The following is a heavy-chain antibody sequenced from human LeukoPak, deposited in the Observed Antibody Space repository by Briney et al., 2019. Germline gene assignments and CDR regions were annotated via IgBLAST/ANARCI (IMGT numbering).Heavy chain of an antibody. D-gene: IGHD6-19*01. CDR1: GFTLSSYS. J-gene: IGHJ6*03. V-gene: IGHV3-48*01. Sequence: GGSLRLSCAASGFTLSSYSMNWVRQAPGKGLEWVSYISSSSSTIYYADSVKGRFTISRDNAKNSLYLQMNSLRAEDTAVYYCARGIAVTPVYYYYYMDVWGKGTTVTISS. CDR2: ISSSSSTI. CDR3: ARGIAVTPVYYYYYMDV.